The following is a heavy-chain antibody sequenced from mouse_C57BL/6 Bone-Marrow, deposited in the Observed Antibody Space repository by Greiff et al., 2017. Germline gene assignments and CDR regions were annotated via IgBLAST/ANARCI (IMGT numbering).Heavy chain of an antibody. J-gene: IGHJ3*01. Sequence: ESGPGLVKPSQSLSLTCSVTGYSITSGYYWNWIRQFPGNKLEWMGYISYDGSNNYNPSLKNRISITRDTSKNQFCLKLNSVTTEDTATYYCARDRDGSSAWGQGTLVTVSA. CDR1: GYSITSGYY. CDR3: ARDRDGSSA. D-gene: IGHD1-1*01. V-gene: IGHV3-6*01. CDR2: ISYDGSN.